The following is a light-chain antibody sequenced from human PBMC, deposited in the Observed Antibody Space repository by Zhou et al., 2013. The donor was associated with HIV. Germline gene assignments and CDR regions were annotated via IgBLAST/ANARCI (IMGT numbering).Light chain of an antibody. Sequence: DVVMTQTPLSLSVTPGQPASISCTSSENLLHSNGKTQMYWYHQKPGQPPQLLIYEVSRRFAGVADRFSGSGAGTDFTLRISRVEADDVGVYHCAQSIQLPYTFGRGTRLEIK. J-gene: IGKJ2*01. CDR2: EVS. V-gene: IGKV2D-29*01. CDR3: AQSIQLPYT. CDR1: ENLLHSNGKTQ.